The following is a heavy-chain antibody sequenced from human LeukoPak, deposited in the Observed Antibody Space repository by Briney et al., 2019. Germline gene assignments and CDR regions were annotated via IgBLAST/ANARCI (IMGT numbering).Heavy chain of an antibody. CDR2: ISGSGGST. J-gene: IGHJ4*02. V-gene: IGHV3-23*01. CDR3: AGRRPVPGTVGY. CDR1: GFTFDSYA. Sequence: PGASLRLSCAASGFTFDSYAMGWVRQAPGKGLEWVSAISGSGGSTSYADSVKGRFTISRDNSKNTLYLQMISLRAEDTAVYYCAGRRPVPGTVGYWGQGTLVTVSS. D-gene: IGHD6-19*01.